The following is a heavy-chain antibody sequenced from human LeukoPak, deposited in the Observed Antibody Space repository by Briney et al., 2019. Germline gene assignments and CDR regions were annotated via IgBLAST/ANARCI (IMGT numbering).Heavy chain of an antibody. D-gene: IGHD3-16*01. CDR1: GYTFTGSY. CDR3: AKALGVYGMGA. Sequence: ASVKLSCKASGYTFTGSYLHWVRQAPGQGLEWMGWINPNSGDTNYAQEFQGRVTMTRDTSIDTAYMELSSLRSDDTAMYYCAKALGVYGMGAWGQGTTVTVSS. V-gene: IGHV1-2*02. CDR2: INPNSGDT. J-gene: IGHJ6*02.